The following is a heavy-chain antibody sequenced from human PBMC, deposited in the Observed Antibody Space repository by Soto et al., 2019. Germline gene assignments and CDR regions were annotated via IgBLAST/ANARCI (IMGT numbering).Heavy chain of an antibody. CDR2: IYYSGST. J-gene: IGHJ3*01. Sequence: QVQLQESGPGLVKPSETLSLTCTVSGGSISSYNWSWIRQPPGKGLEWIGYIYYSGSTNYSPSPKSRVTRSVDTSKNQFCLKLSSVTAADTAVYYCARVWGGAFAFWGQGTMVTVSS. CDR3: ARVWGGAFAF. V-gene: IGHV4-59*01. CDR1: GGSISSYN. D-gene: IGHD3-10*01.